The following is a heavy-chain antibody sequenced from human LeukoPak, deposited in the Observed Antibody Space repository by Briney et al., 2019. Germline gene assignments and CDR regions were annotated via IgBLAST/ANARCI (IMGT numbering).Heavy chain of an antibody. J-gene: IGHJ4*02. D-gene: IGHD4-17*01. CDR2: IYSGGST. V-gene: IGHV3-53*01. CDR3: ARARRYGDYGY. CDR1: GFTVSSNH. Sequence: GGSLRLSCAASGFTVSSNHMSWVRQAPGKGLEWVSVIYSGGSTYYADSVKGRFTISRDNSKNTLYLQMNSLRAEDTAVYYCARARRYGDYGYWGQGTLVTVSS.